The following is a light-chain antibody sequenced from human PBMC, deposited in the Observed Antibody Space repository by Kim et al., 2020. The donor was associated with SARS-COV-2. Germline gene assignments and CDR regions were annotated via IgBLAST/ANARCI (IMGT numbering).Light chain of an antibody. J-gene: IGLJ1*01. V-gene: IGLV2-23*01. CDR3: CAYAGSGIFV. CDR2: EDN. Sequence: QSALTQPASVSGSPGQSITISCTGSNSDVGTHKFVSWYQHLPGKAPKLIIYEDNKWPSGASNRFSGSKSANTASLTISGLQAEDEADYYCCAYAGSGIFVFGTGTKVTVL. CDR1: NSDVGTHKF.